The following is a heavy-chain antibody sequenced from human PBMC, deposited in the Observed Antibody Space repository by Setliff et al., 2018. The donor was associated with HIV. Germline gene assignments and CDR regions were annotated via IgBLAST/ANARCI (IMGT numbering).Heavy chain of an antibody. J-gene: IGHJ3*02. CDR2: MNPNSGNT. Sequence: ASVKVSCKASGYSFVNHDINWVRQAAGQGLEWMGWMNPNSGNTGYAQKFQGRVTMTRNTSISTAYMELSNLRSEDTAIYYCARGGSGIAVTGAGKTAFDIWGQGTLVTVSS. D-gene: IGHD6-13*01. CDR3: ARGGSGIAVTGAGKTAFDI. CDR1: GYSFVNHD. V-gene: IGHV1-8*02.